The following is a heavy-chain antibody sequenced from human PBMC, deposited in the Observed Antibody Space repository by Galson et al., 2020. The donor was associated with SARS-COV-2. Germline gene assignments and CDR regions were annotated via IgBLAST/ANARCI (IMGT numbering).Heavy chain of an antibody. CDR3: ARGRYDSSGYITHSAFDI. CDR1: GGSFSDYY. J-gene: IGHJ3*02. Sequence: SETLSLTCVVYGGSFSDYYWSWIRQPPGKGLEWIGELNHSGGTNYNPSLKSRVTISLDTSKNQFSLKLSSVTAADTAVYYCARGRYDSSGYITHSAFDIWGQGTMVTVSS. CDR2: LNHSGGT. V-gene: IGHV4-34*01. D-gene: IGHD3-22*01.